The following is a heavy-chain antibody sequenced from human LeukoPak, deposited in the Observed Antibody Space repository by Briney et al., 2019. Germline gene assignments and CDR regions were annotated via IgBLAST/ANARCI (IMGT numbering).Heavy chain of an antibody. CDR2: INGDDSST. D-gene: IGHD4-17*01. Sequence: GGSLRESRAASGFIFIRYWMHWVGPAAGKGLAWVSRINGDDSSTSYADSVKGRFTITRENAKNTLNLQMNRLRAEDTAVYYCARAPYGDYSFDYWGQGTLVTVSS. CDR1: GFIFIRYW. CDR3: ARAPYGDYSFDY. V-gene: IGHV3-74*01. J-gene: IGHJ4*02.